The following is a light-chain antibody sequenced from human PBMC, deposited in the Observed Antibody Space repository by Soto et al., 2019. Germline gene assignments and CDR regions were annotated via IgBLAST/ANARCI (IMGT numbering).Light chain of an antibody. CDR1: NIGTKT. J-gene: IGLJ3*02. Sequence: SYELTQPPSVSVAPGQTARITCGGDNIGTKTVHWYQHKPGQAPVLVVHDDSDRPSGIPERFSGSNSGNTATLTISRVEAGDEADYHCQVWHSSSDPVVFGGGTQLTVL. V-gene: IGLV3-21*02. CDR2: DDS. CDR3: QVWHSSSDPVV.